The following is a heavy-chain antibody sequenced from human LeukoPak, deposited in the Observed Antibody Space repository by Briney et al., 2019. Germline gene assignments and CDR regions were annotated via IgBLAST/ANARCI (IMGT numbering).Heavy chain of an antibody. CDR3: ARDEVGALKDYYYGMDV. V-gene: IGHV1-18*01. D-gene: IGHD1-26*01. CDR1: GYTFTSYG. J-gene: IGHJ6*02. CDR2: ISAYNGNT. Sequence: ASVKVSCKASGYTFTSYGISWVRQAPGQGLEWMGWISAYNGNTNYAQKLQGRVTMTTDTSTSTAYMELRSLRSDDTAVYYCARDEVGALKDYYYGMDVWGQGTTVTVSS.